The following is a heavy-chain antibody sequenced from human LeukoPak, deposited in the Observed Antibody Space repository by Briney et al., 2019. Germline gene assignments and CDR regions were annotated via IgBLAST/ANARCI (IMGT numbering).Heavy chain of an antibody. CDR1: GFTFDDYA. CDR2: ISWNSGSI. J-gene: IGHJ3*02. CDR3: AKDDAFDI. Sequence: GGSLRLSCVASGFTFDDYAMHWVRQVPGKGLEWVSGISWNSGSIGYADSVKSRFTISRDNAKNSLCLQMNSLRAEDMALYYCAKDDAFDIWGQGTMVTVSS. V-gene: IGHV3-9*03.